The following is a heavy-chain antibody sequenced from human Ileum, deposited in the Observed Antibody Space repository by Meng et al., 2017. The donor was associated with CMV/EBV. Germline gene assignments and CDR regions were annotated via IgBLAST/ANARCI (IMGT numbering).Heavy chain of an antibody. CDR2: INQSGGT. Sequence: QVELQQWRAGLLEPSEPLSLTCAVYGESFSGDYWSWIRQPPGKGLEWVGEINQSGGTNYNPSLKSRVTISADTSKNQFSLKLTSLTAADTAVYYCAILTTVTTHSFYHYYMDVWGEGTLVTVSS. CDR1: GESFSGDY. D-gene: IGHD4-11*01. V-gene: IGHV4-34*01. CDR3: AILTTVTTHSFYHYYMDV. J-gene: IGHJ6*03.